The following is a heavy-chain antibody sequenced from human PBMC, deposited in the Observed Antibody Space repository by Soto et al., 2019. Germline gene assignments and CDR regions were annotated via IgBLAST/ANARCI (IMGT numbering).Heavy chain of an antibody. Sequence: SETLSLTCTVSGCSISSYYWGWIRQPPGKGLEWIGSIYYSGSTYYNPSLKSRVTISVDTSKNQFSLHLSSVTPEDTAVYYCTRVQHPGYFDYWGQGTPVTVS. CDR1: GCSISSYY. CDR3: TRVQHPGYFDY. V-gene: IGHV4-39*01. CDR2: IYYSGST. J-gene: IGHJ4*02.